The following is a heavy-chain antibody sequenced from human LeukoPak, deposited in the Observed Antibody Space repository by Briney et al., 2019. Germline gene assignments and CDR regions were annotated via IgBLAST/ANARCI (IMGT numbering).Heavy chain of an antibody. Sequence: GESLKISCKGSGYSFISFWIGWVRQMPGKGLEWMGIIHPGDSDTRYSPSFQGQVTMSADKSITIAYLQWSSLKASDTAIYYCARGGRYSYGSPDYWGQGTLVTVSS. CDR1: GYSFISFW. D-gene: IGHD5-18*01. V-gene: IGHV5-51*01. J-gene: IGHJ4*02. CDR3: ARGGRYSYGSPDY. CDR2: IHPGDSDT.